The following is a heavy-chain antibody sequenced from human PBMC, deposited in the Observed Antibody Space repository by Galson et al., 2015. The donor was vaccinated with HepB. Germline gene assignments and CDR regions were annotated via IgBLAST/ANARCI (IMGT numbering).Heavy chain of an antibody. CDR3: ASGPLYNYDSSGYYYFDY. CDR2: IKQDGSEK. J-gene: IGHJ4*02. CDR1: GFTFSSYW. Sequence: SLRLSCADSGFTFSSYWMSWVRQAQGKGLEWVANIKQDGSEKYYVDSVKGRFTISRDNAKNSLYLQMNSLRAEDTAVYYCASGPLYNYDSSGYYYFDYWGQGTLVTVSS. V-gene: IGHV3-7*03. D-gene: IGHD3-22*01.